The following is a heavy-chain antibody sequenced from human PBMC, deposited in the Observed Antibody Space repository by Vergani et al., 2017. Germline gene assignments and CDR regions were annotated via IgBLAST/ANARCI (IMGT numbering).Heavy chain of an antibody. V-gene: IGHV3-30*02. CDR2: IHFDGSNQ. CDR1: GFTLSNYD. Sequence: QVQLVESGGGVVQRGGSLRLSCATSGFTLSNYDMQWIRQGPGKGLDFVAFIHFDGSNQYYADSVKGRFTLSRDFSKNTLYLQMNSLRTDDTATYYCAKHFRGWGIDYWGQGTQVIVSS. CDR3: AKHFRGWGIDY. D-gene: IGHD3-16*01. J-gene: IGHJ4*02.